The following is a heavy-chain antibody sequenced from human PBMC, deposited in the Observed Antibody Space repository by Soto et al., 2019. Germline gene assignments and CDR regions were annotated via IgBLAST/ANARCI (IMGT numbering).Heavy chain of an antibody. CDR1: GFTFSSYT. CDR2: ISGSGGSP. CDR3: TKARGTGDDCYVPDY. D-gene: IGHD2-21*01. Sequence: GGSLRLSCAASGFTFSSYTMAWVRQAPGKGLEWVSSISGSGGSPYYADSVQGRFTISRDNYKNTVSLQMTSLRAEDTATYHCTKARGTGDDCYVPDYWGHGTLVTVS. V-gene: IGHV3-23*01. J-gene: IGHJ4*01.